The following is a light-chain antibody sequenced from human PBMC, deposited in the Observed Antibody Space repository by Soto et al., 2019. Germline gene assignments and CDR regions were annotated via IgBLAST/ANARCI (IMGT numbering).Light chain of an antibody. CDR1: QSVRSTY. V-gene: IGKV3-20*01. CDR3: QYYSSSLSLT. J-gene: IGKJ5*01. CDR2: GAS. Sequence: EIVLTQSPGTLSLSPGERATLSCRASQSVRSTYLAWYQQKPGQAPRLLIHGASSRATGIPDRFSGSWCGTDFTLTISRLEPEDFSVYYCQYYSSSLSLTFGQGTRLDIK.